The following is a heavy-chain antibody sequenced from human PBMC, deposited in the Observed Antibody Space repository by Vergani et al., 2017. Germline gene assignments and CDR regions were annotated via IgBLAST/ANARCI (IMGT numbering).Heavy chain of an antibody. Sequence: QVQLQESGPGLVKPSETLSLTCTVSGGSISSYYWSWIRQPPGKGLEWIGEINHSGSTYYNPSLKSRVTISVDTSKNQFSLKLSSVTAADTAVYYCARRLYCSSTSCYNWFDPWGQGTLVTVSS. CDR2: INHSGST. CDR3: ARRLYCSSTSCYNWFDP. CDR1: GGSISSYY. J-gene: IGHJ5*02. D-gene: IGHD2-2*01. V-gene: IGHV4-59*04.